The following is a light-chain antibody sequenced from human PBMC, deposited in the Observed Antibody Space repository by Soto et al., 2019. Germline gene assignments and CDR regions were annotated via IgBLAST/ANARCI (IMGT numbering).Light chain of an antibody. V-gene: IGKV1-5*03. J-gene: IGKJ1*01. CDR3: QQYNSYPWT. CDR1: QSISSW. CDR2: KAS. Sequence: DIQMTQSPSTLSASVGDRVTITCRASQSISSWLAWYQQKPGKAPKLLIYKASSLERGVPSRFSGSGSGTAFTLTISTLQPDDFATYYCQQYNSYPWTFGQGTKVEIK.